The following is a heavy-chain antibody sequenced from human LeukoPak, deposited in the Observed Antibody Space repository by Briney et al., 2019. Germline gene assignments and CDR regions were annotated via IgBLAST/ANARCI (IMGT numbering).Heavy chain of an antibody. CDR3: ARGPYYYYGMDV. Sequence: ASVKVSCKASGYTFTNYAFHWVRQAPGQRLEWLGWINAGNDDTKYSQKFQARVTITRDTSASTAYMELSSLRSEDTAVYYCARGPYYYYGMDVWGQGTTVTVSS. CDR2: INAGNDDT. J-gene: IGHJ6*02. CDR1: GYTFTNYA. V-gene: IGHV1-3*01.